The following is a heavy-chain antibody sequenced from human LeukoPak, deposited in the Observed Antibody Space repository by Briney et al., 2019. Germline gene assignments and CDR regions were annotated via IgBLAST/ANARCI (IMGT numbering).Heavy chain of an antibody. D-gene: IGHD5-18*01. Sequence: GGSLRLSCAASGFTFSSYSMNWVRQAPGKGLEWVSSISSSSSYIYYADSVKGRFTISRDNAKNSLYLQMNSLRAEDTAVYYCASSGYSYGIGGYWGQGTLVTVSS. CDR1: GFTFSSYS. CDR3: ASSGYSYGIGGY. CDR2: ISSSSSYI. J-gene: IGHJ4*02. V-gene: IGHV3-21*01.